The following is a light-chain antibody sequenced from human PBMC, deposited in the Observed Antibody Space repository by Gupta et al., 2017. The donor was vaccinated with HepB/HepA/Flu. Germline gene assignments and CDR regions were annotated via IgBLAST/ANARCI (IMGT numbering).Light chain of an antibody. V-gene: IGKV4-1*01. J-gene: IGKJ2*01. CDR1: QSIFYSSYNQNY. Sequence: DIVMTQSPDSLAVSLGERATINCKSSQSIFYSSYNQNYLVWYQQKPGQPPKMLFYWASTRESGVPDLFSGSGSGTDFTLTISSLQAEDVAVYYCQLYFGTPYTFGQGTKLEIK. CDR3: QLYFGTPYT. CDR2: WAS.